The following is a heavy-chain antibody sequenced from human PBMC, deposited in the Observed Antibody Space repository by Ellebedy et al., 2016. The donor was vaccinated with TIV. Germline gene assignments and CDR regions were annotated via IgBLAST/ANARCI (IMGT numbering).Heavy chain of an antibody. D-gene: IGHD7-27*01. Sequence: GGSLRLXXAASGITFSSYAMSWVRQAPGKGLEWVSAISESGVSTYYADSVKGRFTISRDNSKNTLHLQMNSLRAEDTAVYYCAKEPYELGRGLDYWGQGTLVTVSS. V-gene: IGHV3-23*01. CDR3: AKEPYELGRGLDY. J-gene: IGHJ4*02. CDR2: ISESGVST. CDR1: GITFSSYA.